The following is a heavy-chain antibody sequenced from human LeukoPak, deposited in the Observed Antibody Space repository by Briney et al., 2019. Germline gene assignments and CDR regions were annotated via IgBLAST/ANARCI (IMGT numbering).Heavy chain of an antibody. CDR1: GFTFSSYG. CDR3: ARGSLGYCSSTSCYAPDY. V-gene: IGHV3-33*01. J-gene: IGHJ4*02. CDR2: IWYDGSNK. Sequence: GGSLRLSCAASGFTFSSYGMHWVRQAPGKGLEWVAVIWYDGSNKYYADFVKGRFTISRDNSKNTLYLQMNSLRAEDTAVYYCARGSLGYCSSTSCYAPDYWGQGTLVTVSS. D-gene: IGHD2-2*01.